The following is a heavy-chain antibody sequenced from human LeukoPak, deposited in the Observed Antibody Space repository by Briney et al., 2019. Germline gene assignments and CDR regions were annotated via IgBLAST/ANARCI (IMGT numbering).Heavy chain of an antibody. J-gene: IGHJ3*02. D-gene: IGHD3-22*01. CDR3: ARGRNYYDSSRYYYEGDAFDI. CDR1: GYTFTSYG. V-gene: IGHV1-18*01. CDR2: ISAYNGNT. Sequence: GASVKVSCKASGYTFTSYGISWVRQAPGQGLEWMGSISAYNGNTNYAQKLQGRVTMTTDTSTSRAYMELRSLRSDDTAVYYCARGRNYYDSSRYYYEGDAFDIWGQGTVVTVSS.